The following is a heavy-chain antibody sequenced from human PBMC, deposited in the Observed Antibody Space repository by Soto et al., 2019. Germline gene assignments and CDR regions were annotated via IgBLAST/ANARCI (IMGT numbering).Heavy chain of an antibody. Sequence: QVQLQESGPGLVKPSETLSLTCTDSGGSISSYYWSWIRQPPGKGLEWIGYIYYSGSTNYNPSLKSRVTISVDTSKNQFSLKLSSVTAADTAVYYCARLYSSYTLGYYYYYMDVWGKGTTVTVSS. D-gene: IGHD6-6*01. J-gene: IGHJ6*03. CDR3: ARLYSSYTLGYYYYYMDV. CDR1: GGSISSYY. CDR2: IYYSGST. V-gene: IGHV4-59*01.